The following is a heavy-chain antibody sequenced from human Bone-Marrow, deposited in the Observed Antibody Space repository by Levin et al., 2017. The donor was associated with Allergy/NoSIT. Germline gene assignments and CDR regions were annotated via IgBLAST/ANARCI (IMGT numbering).Heavy chain of an antibody. CDR2: IYSGGDT. CDR1: GFTVRNY. CDR3: ARDGGVTVGGDY. D-gene: IGHD1-26*01. Sequence: GGSLRLSCAASGFTVRNYMRWFRQAPGKGLVWVSLIYSGGDTRYADSVKGRFTISRDTSKNTLSLQMNSLRTDDTAGYYCARDGGVTVGGDYWGQGTLVTVSS. J-gene: IGHJ4*02. V-gene: IGHV3-53*01.